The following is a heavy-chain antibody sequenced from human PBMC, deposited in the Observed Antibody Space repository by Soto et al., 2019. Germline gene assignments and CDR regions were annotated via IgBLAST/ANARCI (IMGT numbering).Heavy chain of an antibody. J-gene: IGHJ5*02. CDR2: IYYSGST. CDR3: AESRSGYGNWFDP. D-gene: IGHD6-25*01. CDR1: GDSVSSSSYY. V-gene: IGHV4-39*01. Sequence: SETLSLTCTVSGDSVSSSSYYWGWIRQPPGKGLEWIGTIYYSGSTYYNPSLKGRVIISVDTSKNQLSLKLSSVTAADTAVYYCAESRSGYGNWFDPWGQGTLVTVSS.